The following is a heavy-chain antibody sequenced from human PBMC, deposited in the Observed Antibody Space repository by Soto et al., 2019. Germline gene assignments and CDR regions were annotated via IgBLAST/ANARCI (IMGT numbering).Heavy chain of an antibody. CDR1: GFTFSSYS. V-gene: IGHV3-48*02. Sequence: PGGSLRLSCAASGFTFSSYSMNWVRQAPGKGLEWVSYISSSSSTIYYADSVKGRFTISRDNAKNSLYLQMNSLRDEDTAVYYCAREGGIAAAGWYYYYYYGMDVWGQGDTVTVSS. CDR2: ISSSSSTI. CDR3: AREGGIAAAGWYYYYYYGMDV. D-gene: IGHD6-13*01. J-gene: IGHJ6*02.